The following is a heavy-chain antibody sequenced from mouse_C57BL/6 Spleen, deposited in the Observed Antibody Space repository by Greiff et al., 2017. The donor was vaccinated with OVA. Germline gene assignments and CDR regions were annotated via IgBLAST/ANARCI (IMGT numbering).Heavy chain of an antibody. CDR1: GYTFTSYW. Sequence: QVQLQQPGAELVKPGASVKMSCKASGYTFTSYWITWVQQRPGQGLEWIGDIYPGSGSTNSNEEFKSKATLTVDTSSSTAYMQLNSRTSEDSAVYYCARGTMGVARDMDDWGQGTSVTVSS. D-gene: IGHD1-1*02. CDR2: IYPGSGST. V-gene: IGHV1-55*01. CDR3: ARGTMGVARDMDD. J-gene: IGHJ4*01.